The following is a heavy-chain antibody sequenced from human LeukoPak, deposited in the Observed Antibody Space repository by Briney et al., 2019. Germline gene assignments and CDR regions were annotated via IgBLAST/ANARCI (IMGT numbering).Heavy chain of an antibody. J-gene: IGHJ4*02. CDR1: GFTFSSYA. CDR3: AREGRLYNSGYEH. Sequence: PGGSLRLSCAASGFTFSSYAMSWVRQAPGKGLVWVSAISGSGGSTYYADSVKGRFTISRDNSKNTLYLQMNSLRAEDTAVYYCAREGRLYNSGYEHWGQGTLVTVSS. CDR2: ISGSGGST. D-gene: IGHD5-12*01. V-gene: IGHV3-23*01.